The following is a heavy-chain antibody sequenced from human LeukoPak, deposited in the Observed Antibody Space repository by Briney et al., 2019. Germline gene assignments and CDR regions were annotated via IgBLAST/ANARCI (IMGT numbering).Heavy chain of an antibody. CDR2: INPNSGDT. CDR3: ARDGWGIDP. V-gene: IGHV1-2*02. Sequence: ASVKVSCKASGYTFSNYYMHWVRQAPGQGLEWMGWINPNSGDTNYAQKFQGRVTMTRDTSTSTVYMELSSLRSEDTAVYYCARDGWGIDPWGQGTLVTVSS. J-gene: IGHJ5*02. D-gene: IGHD3-16*01. CDR1: GYTFSNYY.